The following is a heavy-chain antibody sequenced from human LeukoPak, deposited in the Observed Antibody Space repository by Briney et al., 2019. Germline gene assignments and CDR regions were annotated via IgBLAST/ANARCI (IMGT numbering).Heavy chain of an antibody. V-gene: IGHV4-34*01. CDR2: INHSGST. CDR3: ARRAVTTIDY. CDR1: GGSFSGYY. D-gene: IGHD4-17*01. J-gene: IGHJ4*02. Sequence: SETLSLTCAVYGGSFSGYYWSWIRQPPGKGLEWIGEINHSGSTYYNPSLKSRVTISVDTSKNQFSLKLSSVTAADTAVYYCARRAVTTIDYWGQGTLVTVSS.